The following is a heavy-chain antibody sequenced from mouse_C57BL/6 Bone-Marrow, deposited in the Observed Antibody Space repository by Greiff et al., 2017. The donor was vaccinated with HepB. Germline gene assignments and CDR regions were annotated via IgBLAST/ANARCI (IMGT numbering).Heavy chain of an antibody. CDR3: ARGPLRRGDYAMDY. CDR2: IYIGNGYT. D-gene: IGHD1-2*01. V-gene: IGHV1-58*01. Sequence: VQLKESGAELVRPGSSVKMSCKTSGYTFTSYGINWVKQRPGQGLEWIGYIYIGNGYTEYNEKFKGKATLTSDTSSSTAYMQLSSLTSEDSAIYFCARGPLRRGDYAMDYWGQGTSVTVSS. J-gene: IGHJ4*01. CDR1: GYTFTSYG.